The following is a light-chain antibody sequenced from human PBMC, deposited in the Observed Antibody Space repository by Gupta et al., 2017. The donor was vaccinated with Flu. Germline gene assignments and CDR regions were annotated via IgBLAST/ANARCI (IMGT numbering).Light chain of an antibody. CDR3: QQYGSSPYS. J-gene: IGKJ2*03. CDR2: GAS. Sequence: CRASQSVSSSYLAWYQQKPGQAPRLLIYGASSRATGIPDRFSGSGSGTDFTLTISRLEPEDFAVYYCQQYGSSPYSFGQGTKLEIK. CDR1: QSVSSSY. V-gene: IGKV3-20*01.